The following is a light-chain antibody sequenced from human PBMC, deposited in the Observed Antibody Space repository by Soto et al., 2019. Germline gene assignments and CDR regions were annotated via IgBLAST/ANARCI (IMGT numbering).Light chain of an antibody. CDR1: SGDVGTYNL. V-gene: IGLV2-23*01. Sequence: QSALTQPASLSGSPGQPITISCTGTSGDVGTYNLVSWYQQHPGKAPKLLIYEGTKRPSGVSDRFSGFRSGNTASLTITGLRAEDEAHYYCFSYAISSTYVFGTGTKVTVL. CDR3: FSYAISSTYV. J-gene: IGLJ1*01. CDR2: EGT.